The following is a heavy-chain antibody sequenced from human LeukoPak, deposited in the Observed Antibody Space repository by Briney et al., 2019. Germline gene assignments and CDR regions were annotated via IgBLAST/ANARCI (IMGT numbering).Heavy chain of an antibody. D-gene: IGHD1-26*01. V-gene: IGHV3-7*01. J-gene: IGHJ4*02. CDR1: GITLGGYW. CDR2: IKPDGSEE. Sequence: GGSLRLSCAASGITLGGYWMSWVRQAPGKGLEWVANIKPDGSEENYVDSVKGRFTISRDNAKNSLSLQMNSLRADDTAVYYCVRDRGRASTDYWGQETLVTVS. CDR3: VRDRGRASTDY.